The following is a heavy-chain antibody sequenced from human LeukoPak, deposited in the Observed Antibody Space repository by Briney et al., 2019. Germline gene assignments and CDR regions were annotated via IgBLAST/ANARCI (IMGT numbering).Heavy chain of an antibody. CDR3: AKGFAGSGYSFLQGGFDY. CDR1: GFTFSNYA. J-gene: IGHJ4*02. Sequence: AGGSLRLSCAASGFTFSNYAMSWVRQAPGKGLEWVSAISGSGGTTYYADSVKGRFTSSRDNSRDTLFLQMNSLRAEVTAVYYCAKGFAGSGYSFLQGGFDYWGQGTLVTVSS. CDR2: ISGSGGTT. V-gene: IGHV3-23*01. D-gene: IGHD3-22*01.